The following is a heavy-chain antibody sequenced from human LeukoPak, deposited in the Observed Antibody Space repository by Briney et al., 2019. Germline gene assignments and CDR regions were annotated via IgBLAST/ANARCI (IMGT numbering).Heavy chain of an antibody. J-gene: IGHJ6*02. CDR2: ISAYNGNT. D-gene: IGHD2-2*03. V-gene: IGHV1-18*01. CDR3: ARVDIVVVPAAKGPYYYYGMDV. CDR1: GYTFTSYG. Sequence: ASVKVSCKASGYTFTSYGISWVRQAPGQRLEWMGWISAYNGNTNYAQKLQGRVTMTTDTYKSTGYLELRSMRSDDTDVYFCARVDIVVVPAAKGPYYYYGMDVWGQGTTVTVSS.